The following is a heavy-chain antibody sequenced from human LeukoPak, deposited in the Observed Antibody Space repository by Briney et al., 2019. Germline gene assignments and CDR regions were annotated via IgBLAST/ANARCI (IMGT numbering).Heavy chain of an antibody. CDR1: GYTLTELS. V-gene: IGHV1-24*01. CDR2: FDPEDGET. CDR3: ATDFTGGSYSRGGAFDI. Sequence: ASVKVSCKVSGYTLTELSMHWVRQAPGKGLEWMGGFDPEDGETIYAQKFQGRVTMTEDTSTDTAYMELSSLRSEDTAVYYCATDFTGGSYSRGGAFDIWGQGTMVTVSS. J-gene: IGHJ3*02. D-gene: IGHD1-26*01.